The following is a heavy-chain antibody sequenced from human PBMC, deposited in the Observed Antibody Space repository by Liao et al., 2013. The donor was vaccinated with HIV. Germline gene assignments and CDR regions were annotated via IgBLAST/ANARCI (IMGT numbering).Heavy chain of an antibody. CDR2: IYYSEST. Sequence: QVQLQESGPGLVKPSETLSLTCTVSGGSISSYYWTWIRQPPGKGLEWIGYIYYSESTNYNPSLKSRVTLSVDTSKNQFSLKLRSVTAADTAVYYCARDISGWYRSGLDYWGQGTLVTVSS. J-gene: IGHJ4*02. CDR3: ARDISGWYRSGLDY. CDR1: GGSISSYY. D-gene: IGHD6-19*01. V-gene: IGHV4-59*12.